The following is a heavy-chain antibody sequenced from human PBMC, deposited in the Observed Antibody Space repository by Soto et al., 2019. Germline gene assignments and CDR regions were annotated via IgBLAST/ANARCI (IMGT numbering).Heavy chain of an antibody. J-gene: IGHJ4*02. Sequence: EVQLVESGGGLVQPGGSLRLSCAASGFTFSSYSMNWVRQAPGKGLEWVSYISSSSSTKYYADSVKGRFTISRDDAKNSLFLQMNSLRDEDTAVYYCAMVPPAYWGQGTLVTVSS. CDR1: GFTFSSYS. V-gene: IGHV3-48*02. CDR3: AMVPPAY. CDR2: ISSSSSTK.